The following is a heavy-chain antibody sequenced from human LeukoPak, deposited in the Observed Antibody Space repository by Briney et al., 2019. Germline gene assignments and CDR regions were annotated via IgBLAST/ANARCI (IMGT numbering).Heavy chain of an antibody. CDR2: INSSSSLI. CDR1: GFMFSSYS. J-gene: IGHJ4*02. D-gene: IGHD6-19*01. CDR3: TKEDKSYSSGIDY. V-gene: IGHV3-48*01. Sequence: GSLRLSCAASGFMFSSYSMNWVRQAPGKGLEWISYINSSSSLIYYADSVKGRFTISRDNAENALYLQMNSLRAEDTAVYYCTKEDKSYSSGIDYWGQGTLVTVSS.